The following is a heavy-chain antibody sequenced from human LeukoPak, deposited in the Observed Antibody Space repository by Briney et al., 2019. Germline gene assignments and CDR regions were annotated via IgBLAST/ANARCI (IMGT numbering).Heavy chain of an antibody. CDR1: GYFFTGQY. CDR2: INPVSGDT. V-gene: IGHV1-2*02. J-gene: IGHJ4*02. D-gene: IGHD1-14*01. Sequence: ASVKVSCKASGYFFTGQYLQWVRQAPGQAPEWMGWINPVSGDTKFAQRFEGRVTMTRDTSISTVYMELSRLRFDDTAVYYCTTDVGLEGPENYFDFWGPGTLVTVSS. CDR3: TTDVGLEGPENYFDF.